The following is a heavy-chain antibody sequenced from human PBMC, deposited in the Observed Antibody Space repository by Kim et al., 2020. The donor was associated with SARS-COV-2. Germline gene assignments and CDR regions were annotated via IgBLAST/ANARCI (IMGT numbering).Heavy chain of an antibody. CDR1: GFTFSSYG. CDR3: AKSNAFDY. V-gene: IGHV3-30*18. D-gene: IGHD4-4*01. CDR2: ISYDGSNK. Sequence: GGSLRLSCAASGFTFSSYGMHWVRQAPGKGLEWVAVISYDGSNKYYADSVKGRFTISRDNSKNTLYLQMNSLRAEDTAVYYCAKSNAFDYWGQGTLVTVSS. J-gene: IGHJ4*02.